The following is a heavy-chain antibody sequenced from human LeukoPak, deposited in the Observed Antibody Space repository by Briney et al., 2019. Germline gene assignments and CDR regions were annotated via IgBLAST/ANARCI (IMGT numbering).Heavy chain of an antibody. CDR2: IIPVSGTT. D-gene: IGHD2-2*01. CDR3: ARDIRPIVVVPAAIPDAFDI. Sequence: SVKVSCKASGGTFNTYSISWVRQAPGQGLEWLGSIIPVSGTTDYARKFQGRVTITTDESTRTTYLELNSLRSDDTAVYYCARDIRPIVVVPAAIPDAFDIWGQGTLVTVSS. V-gene: IGHV1-69*05. J-gene: IGHJ4*02. CDR1: GGTFNTYS.